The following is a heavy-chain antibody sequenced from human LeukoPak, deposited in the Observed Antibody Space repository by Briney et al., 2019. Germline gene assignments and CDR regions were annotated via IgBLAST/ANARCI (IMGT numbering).Heavy chain of an antibody. CDR2: ISSRSTYI. D-gene: IGHD3-10*01. J-gene: IGHJ4*02. CDR3: AARDSYGSGSYPIDY. CDR1: GFTFSSYS. Sequence: GGSLRLSCAASGFTFSSYSMNWVRQAPGKGQEWVSSISSRSTYIYYADSLKGRFTISRDNAKNSLYLQMNSLRAEDTAVYYCAARDSYGSGSYPIDYWGQGTLVTVSS. V-gene: IGHV3-21*01.